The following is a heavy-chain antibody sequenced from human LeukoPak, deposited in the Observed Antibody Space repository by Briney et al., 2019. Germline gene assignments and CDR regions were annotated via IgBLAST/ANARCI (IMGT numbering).Heavy chain of an antibody. CDR1: GGSISSYY. Sequence: NPSETLSLTCTVSGGSISSYYWSWIRQPAGKGLEWIGRIYTSGSTNYNPSLKSRVTMSVDTSKNQFSLKLSSVTAADTAVYYCARAHPYDSSGYYLYYFDYWGQGTLVTVSS. CDR2: IYTSGST. V-gene: IGHV4-4*07. D-gene: IGHD3-22*01. J-gene: IGHJ4*02. CDR3: ARAHPYDSSGYYLYYFDY.